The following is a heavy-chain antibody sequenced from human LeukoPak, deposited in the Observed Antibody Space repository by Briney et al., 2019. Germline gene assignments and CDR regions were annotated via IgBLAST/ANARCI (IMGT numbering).Heavy chain of an antibody. CDR3: ARDRGECTNGVCYYHDFDY. J-gene: IGHJ4*02. Sequence: GGSLRLSCAASGFTFSSYWMSWVREAPGKGLEWVANIKQDGSEKYYVDSVKGRFTISRDNAKNSLSLHMNSPRAEDTAVYYCARDRGECTNGVCYYHDFDYWGQGTLVTVSS. D-gene: IGHD2-8*01. V-gene: IGHV3-7*01. CDR2: IKQDGSEK. CDR1: GFTFSSYW.